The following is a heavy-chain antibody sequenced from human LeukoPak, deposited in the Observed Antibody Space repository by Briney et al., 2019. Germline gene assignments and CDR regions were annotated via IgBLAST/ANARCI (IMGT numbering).Heavy chain of an antibody. CDR2: ISYDGSNK. J-gene: IGHJ4*02. V-gene: IGHV3-30*18. Sequence: GGSLRLSCAASGFTFSSYGMHWVRQAPGKGLEWVAVISYDGSNKYYADSVKGRFTISRDNSKNTLYLQMNSLRAEDTAVCYCAKRAVPDYYGSGSQFDYWGQGTLVTVSS. CDR3: AKRAVPDYYGSGSQFDY. D-gene: IGHD3-10*01. CDR1: GFTFSSYG.